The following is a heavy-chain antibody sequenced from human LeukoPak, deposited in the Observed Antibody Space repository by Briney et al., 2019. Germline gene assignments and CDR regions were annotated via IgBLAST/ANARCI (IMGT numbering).Heavy chain of an antibody. CDR3: TKDRLKVAGFNC. Sequence: PGGSLRLSCAASGFTFSDYVMSWVRQAPGEGLEWVSAITGSETTYYADSVKGRFTISRDNPRNTLYSQMNSLRAEDTAVYYCTKDRLKVAGFNCWGQGTLVTVSS. D-gene: IGHD6-19*01. J-gene: IGHJ4*02. V-gene: IGHV3-23*01. CDR1: GFTFSDYV. CDR2: ITGSETT.